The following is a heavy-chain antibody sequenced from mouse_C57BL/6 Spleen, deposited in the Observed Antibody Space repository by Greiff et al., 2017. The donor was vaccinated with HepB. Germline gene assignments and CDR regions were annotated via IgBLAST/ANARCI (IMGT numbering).Heavy chain of an antibody. CDR1: GYTFTGYW. CDR3: ARGSSYYYGSSSWFAY. J-gene: IGHJ3*01. CDR2: ILPGSGST. Sequence: QVQLQQSGAELMKPGASVKLSCKATGYTFTGYWIEWVKQRPGHGLEWIGEILPGSGSTNYNEKFKGKATFTADTSSNTAYMQLSSLTTEDSAIYYCARGSSYYYGSSSWFAYWGQGTLVTVSA. D-gene: IGHD1-1*01. V-gene: IGHV1-9*01.